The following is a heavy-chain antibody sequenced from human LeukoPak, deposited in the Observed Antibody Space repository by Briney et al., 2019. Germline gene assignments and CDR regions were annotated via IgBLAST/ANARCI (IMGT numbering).Heavy chain of an antibody. J-gene: IGHJ3*01. CDR3: ARGMGAYDAFDV. V-gene: IGHV3-66*02. D-gene: IGHD1-26*01. CDR1: GFAVSGNY. Sequence: GGSLRLSCVASGFAVSGNYMNWVRQAPGKGLEWVSVMYSGGGTHYADSVQGRFALSRDNSKSTLYLQMNTLRTEDTAVHYCARGMGAYDAFDVWGQGTMVTVSS. CDR2: MYSGGGT.